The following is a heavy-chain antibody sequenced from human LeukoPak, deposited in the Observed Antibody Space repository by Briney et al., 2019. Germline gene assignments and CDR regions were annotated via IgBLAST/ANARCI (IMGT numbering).Heavy chain of an antibody. Sequence: GESLKIYCKGSGYIFTSYWIAWVRQMPGKGLEWMGIIYPGDSNIRYSPSFQGQVTISADKSISTAYLQWSSLKASDTAMYYCARRICSNGVCYDDYWGQGTLVAVSS. J-gene: IGHJ4*02. V-gene: IGHV5-51*01. D-gene: IGHD2-8*01. CDR3: ARRICSNGVCYDDY. CDR2: IYPGDSNI. CDR1: GYIFTSYW.